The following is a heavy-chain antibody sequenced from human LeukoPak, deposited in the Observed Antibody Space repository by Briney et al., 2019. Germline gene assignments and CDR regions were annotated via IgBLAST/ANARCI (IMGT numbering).Heavy chain of an antibody. J-gene: IGHJ6*02. Sequence: GGSLRLSCAASGFTFSSYAMSWVRQAPGKGLEWVSAISGSGGSTYYADSVKGRFTISRDYAKNALYLQMNSLRAEDTAVYYCARDYLTYSSSWSPGYGMDVWGQGTTVTVSS. CDR2: ISGSGGST. V-gene: IGHV3-23*01. CDR1: GFTFSSYA. CDR3: ARDYLTYSSSWSPGYGMDV. D-gene: IGHD6-13*01.